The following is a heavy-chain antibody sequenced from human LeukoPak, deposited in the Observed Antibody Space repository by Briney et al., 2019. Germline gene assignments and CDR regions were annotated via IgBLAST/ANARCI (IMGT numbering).Heavy chain of an antibody. CDR3: ARDQGIAVVPYYFDY. D-gene: IGHD6-19*01. CDR2: ISAYNGNT. CDR1: GYTFTSYG. V-gene: IGHV1-18*04. J-gene: IGHJ4*02. Sequence: ASVKVSCKASGYTFTSYGISWVRQAPGQGLEGMGWISAYNGNTNYAQKLQGRVTMTTDTSTSTAYMELRSLRSDDTAVYYCARDQGIAVVPYYFDYWGQGTLVTVSS.